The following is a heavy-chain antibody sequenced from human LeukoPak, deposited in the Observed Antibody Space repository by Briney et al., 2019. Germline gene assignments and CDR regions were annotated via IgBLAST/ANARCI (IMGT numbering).Heavy chain of an antibody. CDR2: IYTSGST. D-gene: IGHD3-10*01. CDR1: GGSISSGSYY. CDR3: ARDLGYGSGSYYSLSDAFDI. Sequence: NPSQTLSLTCTVFGGSISSGSYYWSWIRQPAGKGLEWIGRIYTSGSTNYNPSLKSRVTISVDTSKNQFSLKLSSVTAADTAVYYCARDLGYGSGSYYSLSDAFDIWGQGTMVTVSS. J-gene: IGHJ3*02. V-gene: IGHV4-61*02.